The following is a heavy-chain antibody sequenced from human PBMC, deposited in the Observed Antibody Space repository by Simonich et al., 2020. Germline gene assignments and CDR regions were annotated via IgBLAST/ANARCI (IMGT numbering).Heavy chain of an antibody. CDR2: ISSSRIYK. CDR3: ARANERDY. D-gene: IGHD1-1*01. Sequence: EVQLVESGGGLVKPGGSLRLSCAASGFTFSSYSMNWVRQAPGKGLGLVASISSSRIYKYYADSVKGRFTISRDNAKNSLYLQMNSLRAEDTAVYYCARANERDYWGQGTLVTVSS. J-gene: IGHJ4*02. V-gene: IGHV3-21*01. CDR1: GFTFSSYS.